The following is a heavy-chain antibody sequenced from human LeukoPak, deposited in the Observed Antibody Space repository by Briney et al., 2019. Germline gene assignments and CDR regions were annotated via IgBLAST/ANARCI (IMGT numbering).Heavy chain of an antibody. J-gene: IGHJ4*02. Sequence: PSETLSLTCTVSGGSISSGDYCWSWIRQPPGKGLEWIGYIYYSGSTNYNPSLKSRVTISVDTSKNQFSLKLSSVTAADTAVYYCARVDIAARTFDYWGQGTLVTVSS. CDR1: GGSISSGDYC. CDR2: IYYSGST. CDR3: ARVDIAARTFDY. V-gene: IGHV4-61*08. D-gene: IGHD6-6*01.